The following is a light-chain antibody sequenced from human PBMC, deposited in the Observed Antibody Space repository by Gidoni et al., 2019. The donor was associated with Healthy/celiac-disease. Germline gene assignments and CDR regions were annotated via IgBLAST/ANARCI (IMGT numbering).Light chain of an antibody. CDR3: QQSYSTPWT. J-gene: IGKJ1*01. CDR1: QSISSY. Sequence: DIQMTQSPSSLSASVGDRVTITCRASQSISSYLNWYQQKPGKAPKLLIYAASRLQSGVPSRFSGSGSGTDFTLTISSLQPEDFATYYCQQSYSTPWTFGQETKVEIK. CDR2: AAS. V-gene: IGKV1-39*01.